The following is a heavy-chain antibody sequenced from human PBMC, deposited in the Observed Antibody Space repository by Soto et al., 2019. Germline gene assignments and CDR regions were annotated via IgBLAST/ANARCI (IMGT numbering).Heavy chain of an antibody. Sequence: QVQLQESGPGLVRPSQTLSLTCTVSGGSISSGDYYWSWIRQPPGKGLEWIGYIYHTGITFYKPSLKSRVTISVDTSKNQFSLKVRSVTAADTAVYYCATYVVETGIGMGWFDPWGQGTLVSVSS. J-gene: IGHJ5*02. V-gene: IGHV4-30-4*01. CDR3: ATYVVETGIGMGWFDP. CDR2: IYHTGIT. CDR1: GGSISSGDYY. D-gene: IGHD2-21*02.